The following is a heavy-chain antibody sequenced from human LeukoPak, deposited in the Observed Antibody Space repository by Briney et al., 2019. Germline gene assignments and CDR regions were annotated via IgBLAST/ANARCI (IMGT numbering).Heavy chain of an antibody. J-gene: IGHJ5*02. CDR2: INPNNGGT. CDR3: ARGPARITMISWFDP. V-gene: IGHV1-2*02. D-gene: IGHD3-22*01. CDR1: GYTFTGYF. Sequence: ASVKVSCKASGYTFTGYFIHWVRQAPGQGLEYMGWINPNNGGTDFAQKFQGRVTMTRDTSISTAYMELTRLRSDDTAVYYCARGPARITMISWFDPWGQGTLVTVSS.